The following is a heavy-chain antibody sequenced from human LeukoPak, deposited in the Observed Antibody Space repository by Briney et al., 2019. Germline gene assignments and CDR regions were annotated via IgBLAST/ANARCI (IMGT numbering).Heavy chain of an antibody. CDR2: IIPIFGTA. D-gene: IGHD6-19*01. Sequence: SVKVSCKASGGTFSSYAISWVRQAPGQGLEWMGGIIPIFGTANYAQKFQGRVTITTDESTSTAYMELSSLRSEDTAVYYCAKFGVPHRENSSGWYGFDYWGQGTLVTVSS. J-gene: IGHJ4*02. CDR1: GGTFSSYA. V-gene: IGHV1-69*05. CDR3: AKFGVPHRENSSGWYGFDY.